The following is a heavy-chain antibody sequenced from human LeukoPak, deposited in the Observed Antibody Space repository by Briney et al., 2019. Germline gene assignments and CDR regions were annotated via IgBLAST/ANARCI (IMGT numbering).Heavy chain of an antibody. CDR1: GYIFTNYF. J-gene: IGHJ4*02. CDR3: ARLGGIDFDY. V-gene: IGHV1-2*02. CDR2: INPNSGGT. D-gene: IGHD3-16*02. Sequence: ASVKVSCKVSGYIFTNYFMHWVRQAPGQGLEWMGWINPNSGGTNYARKFQGRVTLTRDTSISTAYMELSRLRSDDTAVYYCARLGGIDFDYWGQGTLVTVSS.